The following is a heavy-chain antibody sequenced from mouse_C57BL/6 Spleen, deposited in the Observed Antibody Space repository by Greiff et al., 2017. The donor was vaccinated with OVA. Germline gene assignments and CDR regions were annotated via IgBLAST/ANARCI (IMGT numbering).Heavy chain of an antibody. CDR2: IDPSDSYT. D-gene: IGHD2-5*01. Sequence: QVQLQQPGAELVMPGASVKLSCKASGYTFTSYWMHWVKQRPGQGLEWIGEIDPSDSYTNYNQKFKGKSTLTVDKSSSTAYMQLSSLTSEDSAVYYCARREYSNYGFDYWGQGTTLTVSS. CDR3: ARREYSNYGFDY. J-gene: IGHJ2*01. CDR1: GYTFTSYW. V-gene: IGHV1-69*01.